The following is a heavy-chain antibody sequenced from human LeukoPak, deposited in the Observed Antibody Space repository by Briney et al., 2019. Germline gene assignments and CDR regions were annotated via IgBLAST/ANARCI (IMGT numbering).Heavy chain of an antibody. Sequence: SVKVSCKASGGTFISYAISWVRQAPGQGLEWMGRIIPILGIANYAQKFQGRVTITADKSTSTAYMELSSLRSEDTAVYYCARDGAARGSGSYFSNFYYYYGMDVWGQGTTVTVSS. J-gene: IGHJ6*02. V-gene: IGHV1-69*04. CDR3: ARDGAARGSGSYFSNFYYYYGMDV. CDR1: GGTFISYA. D-gene: IGHD3-10*01. CDR2: IIPILGIA.